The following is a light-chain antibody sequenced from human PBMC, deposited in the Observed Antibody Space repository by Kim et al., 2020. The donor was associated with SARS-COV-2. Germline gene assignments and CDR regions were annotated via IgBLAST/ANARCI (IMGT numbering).Light chain of an antibody. V-gene: IGKV1-39*01. CDR3: QQSYSTPST. J-gene: IGKJ2*01. Sequence: DIQMTQSPSSLSASVGDRVTITCRASQSISSYLNWYQQKPGKAPKLLIYAASSLQSGVPSRFSGSGSGTDFTLTISSLQPEDFATYDCQQSYSTPSTFGQGTKLEI. CDR2: AAS. CDR1: QSISSY.